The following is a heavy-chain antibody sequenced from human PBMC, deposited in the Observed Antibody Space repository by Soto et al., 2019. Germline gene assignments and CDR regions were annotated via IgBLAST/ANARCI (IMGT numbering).Heavy chain of an antibody. V-gene: IGHV1-69*01. Sequence: QVQLVQSGAEVKKPGSSVKVSCKASGGTFSTYGITWVRQASGQGLEWMGGIIPISGTINFAQKFKGRLTITPDESTSTVYMNLRSLTSEDTAVSYCASRERVDAFDVWGQGTMVTVSS. CDR3: ASRERVDAFDV. J-gene: IGHJ3*01. D-gene: IGHD1-26*01. CDR1: GGTFSTYG. CDR2: IIPISGTI.